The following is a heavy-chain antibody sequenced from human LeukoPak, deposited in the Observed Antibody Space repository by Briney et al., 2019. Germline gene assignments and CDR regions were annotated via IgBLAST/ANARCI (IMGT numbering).Heavy chain of an antibody. CDR2: INHSGST. Sequence: SEALSLTCAVYGGSFSGYYWSWIRQPPGKGLEWIGEINHSGSTNYNPSLKSRVTISVDTSKNQFSLKLSSVTAADTAVYYCARVKYYFDYWGQGTLVTVSS. CDR3: ARVKYYFDY. J-gene: IGHJ4*02. CDR1: GGSFSGYY. V-gene: IGHV4-34*01.